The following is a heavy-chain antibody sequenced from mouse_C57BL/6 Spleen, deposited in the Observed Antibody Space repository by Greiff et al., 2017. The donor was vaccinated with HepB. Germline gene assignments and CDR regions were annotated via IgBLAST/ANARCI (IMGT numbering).Heavy chain of an antibody. J-gene: IGHJ2*01. D-gene: IGHD3-2*02. V-gene: IGHV3-6*01. CDR1: GYSITSGYY. CDR2: ISYDGSN. Sequence: EVKLQESGPGLVKPSQSLSLTCSVTGYSITSGYYWNWIRQFPGNKLEWMGYISYDGSNNYNPSLKNRISITRDTSKNQFFLKLNSVTTEDTATYYCARDSSGYVLFDYWGQGTTLTVSS. CDR3: ARDSSGYVLFDY.